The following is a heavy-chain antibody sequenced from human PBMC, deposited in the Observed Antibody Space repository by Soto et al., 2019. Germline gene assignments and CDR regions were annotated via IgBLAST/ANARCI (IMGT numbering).Heavy chain of an antibody. CDR2: INHSGST. CDR1: GGSFSGYY. V-gene: IGHV4-34*01. CDR3: ARGGAMVRGVKRYYGMDV. J-gene: IGHJ6*02. D-gene: IGHD3-10*01. Sequence: SETLSLTCAVYGGSFSGYYWSWIRQPPGKGLEWIGEINHSGSTNYNPSLKSRVTISVDTSKNQFSLKLSSVTAADTAVYYCARGGAMVRGVKRYYGMDVWGQGTTVTVS.